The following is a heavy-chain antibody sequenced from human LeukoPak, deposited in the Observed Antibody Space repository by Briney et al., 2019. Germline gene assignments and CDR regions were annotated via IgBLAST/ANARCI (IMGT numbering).Heavy chain of an antibody. Sequence: PSETLSLTCTVSDGSISSYYWSWIRQPPGTGLEWIGNIYYTGRTNYNPSLKSRVTISIDTSENQFSLKLSSVTAADTAVYYCARGGGLYSSAWYSYFEHWGQGALVTVSS. CDR2: IYYTGRT. D-gene: IGHD6-19*01. CDR1: DGSISSYY. J-gene: IGHJ1*01. V-gene: IGHV4-59*01. CDR3: ARGGGLYSSAWYSYFEH.